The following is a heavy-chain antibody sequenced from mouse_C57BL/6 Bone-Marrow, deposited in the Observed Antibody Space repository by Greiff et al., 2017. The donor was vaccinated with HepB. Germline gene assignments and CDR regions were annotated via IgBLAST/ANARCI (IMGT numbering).Heavy chain of an antibody. CDR3: ARKAYYSNSFAY. D-gene: IGHD2-5*01. V-gene: IGHV2-2*01. Sequence: VQGVESGPGLVQPSQSLSITCTVSGFSLTSYGVHWVRQSPGKGLEWLGVIWSGGSTDYNAAFISRLSISKDNSKSQVFFKMNSLQADDTAIYYCARKAYYSNSFAYWGQGTLVTVSA. CDR1: GFSLTSYG. CDR2: IWSGGST. J-gene: IGHJ3*01.